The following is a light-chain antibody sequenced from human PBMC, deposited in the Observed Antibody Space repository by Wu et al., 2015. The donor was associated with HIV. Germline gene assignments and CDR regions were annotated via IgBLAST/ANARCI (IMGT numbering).Light chain of an antibody. V-gene: IGKV3-20*01. CDR3: QQYGNSPWT. J-gene: IGKJ1*01. CDR1: QSISSDY. Sequence: EIVLTQSPGTLSLSPGERATLSCRASQSISSDYLTWYQQKPGQAPRLLVYGASNRASGIPQRFSGSGSGTDFTLTTTKLEPEDFVVYYCQQYGNSPWTFGQGTKVEIK. CDR2: GAS.